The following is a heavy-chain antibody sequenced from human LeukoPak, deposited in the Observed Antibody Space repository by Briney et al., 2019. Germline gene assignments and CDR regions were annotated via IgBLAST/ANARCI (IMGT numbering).Heavy chain of an antibody. CDR3: ATQGYNNQTMDV. V-gene: IGHV4-39*01. CDR2: VYFSGST. Sequence: SETLSLTCTVSGDSIRTTRYWGWIRQPPGKGLEWIGAVYFSGSTYYNPSLKSRVIISVDTSKNQFSLKLTSVTTADTAVYYCATQGYNNQTMDVWGQGTTVTVSS. D-gene: IGHD5-24*01. J-gene: IGHJ6*02. CDR1: GDSIRTTRY.